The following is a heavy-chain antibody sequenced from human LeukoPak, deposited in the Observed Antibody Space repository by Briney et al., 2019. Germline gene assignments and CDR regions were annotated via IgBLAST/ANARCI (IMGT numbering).Heavy chain of an antibody. CDR2: ISYDGSNK. CDR1: GFTFSSYG. Sequence: PGRSLRLSCAASGFTFSSYGMHWVRQAPGKGLEWVAVISYDGSNKYYADSVKGRFTISRDNSKNTLYLQMNSLRAEDTAVYYCAHIPSSSDYWGQGTLVTVSS. J-gene: IGHJ4*02. CDR3: AHIPSSSDY. V-gene: IGHV3-30*03. D-gene: IGHD6-6*01.